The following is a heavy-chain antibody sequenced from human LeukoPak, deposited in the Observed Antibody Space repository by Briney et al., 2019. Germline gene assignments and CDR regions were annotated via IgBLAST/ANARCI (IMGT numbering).Heavy chain of an antibody. CDR3: AKRYSGYSSSWYPYFDY. CDR1: GGSISSYY. CDR2: IYYSGST. V-gene: IGHV4-59*01. Sequence: SETLSLTCTVSGGSISSYYWSWIRQPPGKGLEWIGYIYYSGSTNYNPSLKSRVTISVDTSKNQFSLKLSSVTAADTAVYYCAKRYSGYSSSWYPYFDYWGQGTLVTVSS. D-gene: IGHD6-13*01. J-gene: IGHJ4*02.